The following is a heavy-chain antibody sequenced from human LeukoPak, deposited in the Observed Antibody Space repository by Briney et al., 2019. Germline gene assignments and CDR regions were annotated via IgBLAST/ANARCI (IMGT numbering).Heavy chain of an antibody. CDR2: IYYSGST. V-gene: IGHV4-59*01. CDR1: GGSISSYY. CDR3: ARADPYDSSGYPDY. Sequence: PSETLSLTCTVSGGSISSYYWSWIRQPPGKGLEWIGYIYYSGSTNYNPSLKSRVTISVDTSKNQFSLKLSSVTAADTAVYYCARADPYDSSGYPDYWSQGTLVTVSS. J-gene: IGHJ4*02. D-gene: IGHD3-22*01.